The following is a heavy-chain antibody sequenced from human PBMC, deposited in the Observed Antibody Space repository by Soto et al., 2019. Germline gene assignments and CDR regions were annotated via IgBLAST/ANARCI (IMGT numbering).Heavy chain of an antibody. CDR1: GGSISSGGYY. Sequence: SETLSLTCTVSGGSISSGGYYWSWIRQHPGKGLEWIGYIYYSGSTYYNPSLKIRVTISVDTSKNQLSLKLVSVTAADTAVYYCARDTALSYGTNCVCYSGKWFDPWGQGTLVTVSS. J-gene: IGHJ5*02. CDR3: ARDTALSYGTNCVCYSGKWFDP. CDR2: IYYSGST. V-gene: IGHV4-31*03. D-gene: IGHD2-8*01.